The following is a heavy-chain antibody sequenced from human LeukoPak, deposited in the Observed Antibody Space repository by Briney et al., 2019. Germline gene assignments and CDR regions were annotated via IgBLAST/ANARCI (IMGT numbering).Heavy chain of an antibody. D-gene: IGHD1-26*01. CDR1: GGSINNYY. CDR2: ISYSGNT. Sequence: SETLSLTCTVSGGSINNYYWSWIRQPPGKGLEWIGHISYSGNTNYNSSLRSRVTISVDTSNNQFSLRLSSMTAADTAVYYCARDSYTGNYFEDTFDIWGQGTMVTVSS. CDR3: ARDSYTGNYFEDTFDI. V-gene: IGHV4-59*01. J-gene: IGHJ3*02.